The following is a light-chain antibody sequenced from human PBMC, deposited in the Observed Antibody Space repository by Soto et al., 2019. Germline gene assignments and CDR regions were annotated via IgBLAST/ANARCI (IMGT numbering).Light chain of an antibody. J-gene: IGLJ2*01. CDR3: VSYTSTSTHVV. V-gene: IGLV2-14*03. CDR2: DVT. CDR1: SSDVGGYNY. Sequence: QSALTQPASVSGSPGQSITISCTGTSSDVGGYNYVSWYQQHPGKAPKLMIYDVTDRPSGVSNRFSGSKSGDTASLTISGLQAEDEADYYCVSYTSTSTHVVIRGGTKLTVL.